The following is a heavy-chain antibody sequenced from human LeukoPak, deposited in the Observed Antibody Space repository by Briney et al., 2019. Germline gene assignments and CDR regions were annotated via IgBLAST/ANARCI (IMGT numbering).Heavy chain of an antibody. D-gene: IGHD4-11*01. J-gene: IGHJ4*02. CDR3: ATSAWRSGRTTFPS. V-gene: IGHV1-46*01. Sequence: GASVKVSCKASGYTFTIYYMHWVRQAPGRGPEWMGIINPDGGSTTYAQNFQGRVTLTSDTATTTVYMEMTSLRSDDTAVYYCATSAWRSGRTTFPSRGQGTLVTVSP. CDR1: GYTFTIYY. CDR2: INPDGGST.